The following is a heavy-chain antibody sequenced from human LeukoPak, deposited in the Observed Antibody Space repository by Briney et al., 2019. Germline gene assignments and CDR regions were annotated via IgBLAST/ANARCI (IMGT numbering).Heavy chain of an antibody. CDR2: VYRGGST. Sequence: PGGSLRLSCAASGFTVSSNYMSWVRQAPGKGLEWVAVVYRGGSTYYADFVKGRFTISRDTTKNTLFVQMNSLRAKDTAVFYCARSRLDAFDIWGQGTLVTVSS. CDR1: GFTVSSNY. CDR3: ARSRLDAFDI. V-gene: IGHV3-53*01. D-gene: IGHD6-19*01. J-gene: IGHJ3*02.